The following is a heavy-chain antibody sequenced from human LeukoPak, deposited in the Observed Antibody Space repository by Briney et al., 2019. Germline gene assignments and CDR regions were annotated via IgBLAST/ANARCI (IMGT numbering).Heavy chain of an antibody. D-gene: IGHD3-10*01. J-gene: IGHJ3*02. V-gene: IGHV4-59*01. CDR2: IYYSGST. CDR1: GGSISSYY. CDR3: AREFRYYRDAFDI. Sequence: PSETLSLTCTVSGGSISSYYWSWIRQPPGKGLEWIGYIYYSGSTNYNPSLKSRVTISVDTSKNQFSLKLSSVTAADTAVYYCAREFRYYRDAFDIWGQGTMVTVSS.